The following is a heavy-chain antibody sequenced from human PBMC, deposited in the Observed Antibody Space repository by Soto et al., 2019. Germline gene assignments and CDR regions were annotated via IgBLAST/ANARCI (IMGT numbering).Heavy chain of an antibody. CDR2: IKQDGSEK. Sequence: HPGGSLRLSCAASGFTFSSYWMSWVRQAPGKGLEWVANIKQDGSEKYYVDSVKGRFTISRDNAKNSLYLQMNSLRAEDTAVYYCARDSITMVRGLRNYYYYMDVWGKGTTVTVSS. J-gene: IGHJ6*03. V-gene: IGHV3-7*01. CDR1: GFTFSSYW. D-gene: IGHD3-10*01. CDR3: ARDSITMVRGLRNYYYYMDV.